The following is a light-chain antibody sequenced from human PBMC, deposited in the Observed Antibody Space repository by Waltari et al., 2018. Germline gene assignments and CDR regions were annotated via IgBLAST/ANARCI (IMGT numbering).Light chain of an antibody. CDR2: WAS. CDR3: QQYYTTPFT. Sequence: DIVMTQSPDSLAVSLGERATINRKSSQSVFDSSNNKNSLAWYQKKPGQPPELLIYWASTRESGVPDRFSGSGSGTDFTLTISSLQAADVAIYYCQQYYTTPFTFGPGTKVDI. J-gene: IGKJ3*01. V-gene: IGKV4-1*01. CDR1: QSVFDSSNNKNS.